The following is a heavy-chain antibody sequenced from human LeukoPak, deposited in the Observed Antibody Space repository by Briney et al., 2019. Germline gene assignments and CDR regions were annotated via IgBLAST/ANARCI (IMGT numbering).Heavy chain of an antibody. V-gene: IGHV3-23*01. J-gene: IGHJ2*01. CDR1: GFTFSSYA. CDR3: TKGGTSSWGYFDL. CDR2: ISGSGGST. D-gene: IGHD6-13*01. Sequence: GGSLRLSCAASGFTFSSYAMSWVRQAPGKGLEWVSAISGSGGSTYYADSVKGRFTISRDNSKNSLYLQMNSLTTEDTALYYCTKGGTSSWGYFDLWGRGTLVTVSS.